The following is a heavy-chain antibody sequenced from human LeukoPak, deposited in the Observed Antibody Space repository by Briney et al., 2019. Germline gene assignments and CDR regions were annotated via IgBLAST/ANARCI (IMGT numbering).Heavy chain of an antibody. CDR1: GYTFTSYA. CDR3: ATDRITGGFDP. V-gene: IGHV1-3*01. D-gene: IGHD1-14*01. J-gene: IGHJ5*02. CDR2: INAGNGNT. Sequence: ASVKVSCKVSGYTFTSYAMHWVRQAPGRRLEWMGWINAGNGNTKYSQKFQGRVTITRDTSASTAYMELSSLRSEDTAVYYCATDRITGGFDPWGQGTLVTVSS.